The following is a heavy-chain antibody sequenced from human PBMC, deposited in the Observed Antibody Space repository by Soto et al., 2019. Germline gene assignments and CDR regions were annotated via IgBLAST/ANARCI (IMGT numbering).Heavy chain of an antibody. V-gene: IGHV3-30-3*01. Sequence: QEQLVESGGDVVQPGRSLILSCAASGFTFSANAMHWVRQAPGKGLEWVAVIAYDGTIKIYRDSVKGRFTISRDDSKSTLYLQMNRRRPEDTAVYYCARDKIKGAPDYLDSWGQGTLVTVSS. D-gene: IGHD1-26*01. CDR2: IAYDGTIK. J-gene: IGHJ4*02. CDR1: GFTFSANA. CDR3: ARDKIKGAPDYLDS.